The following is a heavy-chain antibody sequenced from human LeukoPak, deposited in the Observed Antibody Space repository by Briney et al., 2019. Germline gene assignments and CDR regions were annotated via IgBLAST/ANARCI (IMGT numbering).Heavy chain of an antibody. CDR3: AREYYLGSSKSSPFDY. Sequence: GESLKISCKGSGYSFTNYWIGWVRQMPGKGLEWMEIIYPGDSDTRYSPSFQGQVTISRDNAKNSLYLQMNSLRAEDTAVYYCAREYYLGSSKSSPFDYWGQGTLVTVSS. J-gene: IGHJ4*02. V-gene: IGHV5-51*01. CDR2: IYPGDSDT. CDR1: GYSFTNYW. D-gene: IGHD6-13*01.